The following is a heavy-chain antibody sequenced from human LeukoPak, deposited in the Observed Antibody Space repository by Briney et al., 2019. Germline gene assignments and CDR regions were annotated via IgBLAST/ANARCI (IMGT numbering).Heavy chain of an antibody. CDR3: ARDFSEYGAHQGVSMDY. V-gene: IGHV1-69*05. D-gene: IGHD4/OR15-4a*01. CDR1: GGTFSSYA. J-gene: IGHJ4*02. CDR2: IIPIFVTA. Sequence: ASVKVSCKASGGTFSSYAISWVRQAPGQGLEWMGEIIPIFVTAHYAQKFQGRITITTYESTSTAYMELSSLRSEDTAVYYCARDFSEYGAHQGVSMDYWGKGTLVTVSS.